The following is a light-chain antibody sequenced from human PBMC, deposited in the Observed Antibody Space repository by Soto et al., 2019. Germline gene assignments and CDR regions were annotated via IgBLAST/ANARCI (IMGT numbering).Light chain of an antibody. CDR2: DAS. CDR3: QQRYNWPNT. Sequence: EIVLTQSPATLSLSPGERATLSCRASQSVGTYLAWYQHNPGQAPRILIYDASNRATGIPARFSGSGSGTDFTLTISSPEPEDFAVYYCQQRYNWPNTFGQGTKLEIK. CDR1: QSVGTY. J-gene: IGKJ2*01. V-gene: IGKV3-11*01.